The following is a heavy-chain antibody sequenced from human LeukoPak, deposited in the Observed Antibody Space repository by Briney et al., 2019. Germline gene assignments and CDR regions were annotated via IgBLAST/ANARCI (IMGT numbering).Heavy chain of an antibody. D-gene: IGHD2-21*02. V-gene: IGHV3-23*01. CDR1: GFNFANHA. CDR3: VREDTPATANY. CDR2: ISGGGDIT. J-gene: IGHJ4*02. Sequence: GGSLRLSCAASGFNFANHAMSWVRQTAGKGLEWVSAISGGGDITYYADSVKGRFTISRDDSKDTLFLQMHSLRPGDTAVYYCVREDTPATANYWGQGTLVTISS.